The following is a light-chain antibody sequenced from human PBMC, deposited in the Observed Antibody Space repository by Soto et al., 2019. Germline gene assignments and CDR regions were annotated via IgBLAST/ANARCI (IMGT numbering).Light chain of an antibody. CDR1: SSDVGDYNY. V-gene: IGLV2-8*01. J-gene: IGLJ1*01. Sequence: QSVLTQPRSASGSPGQSVTISCTGTSSDVGDYNYVSWYQQHPGKAPKLMIYEVSRRPSGVPDRFSGSKSGNTASLTVSGLQAEDEADYYCSSYAGSNNYVFGTGTKVTVL. CDR2: EVS. CDR3: SSYAGSNNYV.